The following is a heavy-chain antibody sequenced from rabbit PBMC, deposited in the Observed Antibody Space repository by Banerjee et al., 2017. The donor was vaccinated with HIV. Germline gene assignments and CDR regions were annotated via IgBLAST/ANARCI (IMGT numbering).Heavy chain of an antibody. CDR2: IYTSSGST. D-gene: IGHD1-1*01. CDR3: ARDNTASGAYEFDL. J-gene: IGHJ4*01. CDR1: GFSFSSSYY. Sequence: QEQLVESGGGLVQPEGSLTLTCTASGFSFSSSYYMCWVRQAPGKGLELIACIYTSSGSTYYASWAKGRFTISKTSSTTVTLQMTSLTAADTATYFCARDNTASGAYEFDLWGPGTLVTVS. V-gene: IGHV1S45*01.